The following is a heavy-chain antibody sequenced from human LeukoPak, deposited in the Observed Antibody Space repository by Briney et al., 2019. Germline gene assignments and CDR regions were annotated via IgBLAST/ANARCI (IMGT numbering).Heavy chain of an antibody. CDR1: GFNFDDYA. J-gene: IGHJ4*02. CDR3: ARDGGYYDSSGYFDY. D-gene: IGHD3-22*01. Sequence: GGSLRLSCAASGFNFDDYAMNWVRQAPGKGLEWVSGINWNGGSTGYADSVKGRFTISRDNAKNSLYLQMNSLRAEDTALYYCARDGGYYDSSGYFDYWGQGTLVTVSS. V-gene: IGHV3-20*04. CDR2: INWNGGST.